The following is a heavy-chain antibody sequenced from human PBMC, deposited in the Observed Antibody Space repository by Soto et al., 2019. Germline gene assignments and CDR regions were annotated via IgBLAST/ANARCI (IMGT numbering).Heavy chain of an antibody. J-gene: IGHJ4*02. D-gene: IGHD3-9*01. Sequence: PSETLSLTCAVYCGSFSGYYWSWIRQPPGKGLEWIGEINHSGSTNYNPSLKSRVTISVDTSKNQFSLKLSSVTAADTAVYYCARHAVYFDWLLLDYWGQGTLVTVSS. V-gene: IGHV4-34*01. CDR3: ARHAVYFDWLLLDY. CDR1: CGSFSGYY. CDR2: INHSGST.